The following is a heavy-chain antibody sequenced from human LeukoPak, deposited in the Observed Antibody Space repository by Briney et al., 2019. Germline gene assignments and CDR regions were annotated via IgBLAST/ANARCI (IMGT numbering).Heavy chain of an antibody. D-gene: IGHD1-26*01. CDR2: IRYDGSNK. J-gene: IGHJ6*03. CDR1: GFTFSSYG. Sequence: PGGSLRLSCAASGFTFSSYGMHWVRQAPGKGLEWVAFIRYDGSNKYYADSVKGRLTISRDNSKNTLYLQMNSLRAEDTAVYYCAKEGGATLYYYYYMDVWGKGTTVTVSS. CDR3: AKEGGATLYYYYYMDV. V-gene: IGHV3-30*02.